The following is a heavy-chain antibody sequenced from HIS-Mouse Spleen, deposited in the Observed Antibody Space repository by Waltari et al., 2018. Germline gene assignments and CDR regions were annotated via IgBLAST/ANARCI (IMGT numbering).Heavy chain of an antibody. CDR3: ARWAVSSGWYFDY. J-gene: IGHJ4*02. V-gene: IGHV6-1*01. Sequence: QVQLQQSGPGLVKPSQTLSLTCSISGDSVPSNSASWNWIRQSPSRGLEWLGRTYYRSNWYNDYAVSGKSRITINPDTSKNQFSLQLNSVTPEDTAVYYCARWAVSSGWYFDYWGQGTLVTVSS. CDR1: GDSVPSNSAS. CDR2: TYYRSNWYN. D-gene: IGHD6-19*01.